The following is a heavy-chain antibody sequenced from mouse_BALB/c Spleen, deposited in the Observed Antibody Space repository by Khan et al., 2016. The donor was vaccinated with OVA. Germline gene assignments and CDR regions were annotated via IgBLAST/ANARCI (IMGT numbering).Heavy chain of an antibody. V-gene: IGHV5-6*01. CDR1: GFTFSTYG. CDR2: VSTGGGYT. CDR3: ARLAYYYDSEGFAY. Sequence: EVELVESGGDLVKPGGSLKLSCAASGFTFSTYGMSWVRQTPDKRLEWVATVSTGGGYTYYPDSVKGRSTISRANATNTLYLQMSSLKSEDTAMVYCARLAYYYDSEGFAYWGQGTLVTVSA. J-gene: IGHJ3*01. D-gene: IGHD1-1*01.